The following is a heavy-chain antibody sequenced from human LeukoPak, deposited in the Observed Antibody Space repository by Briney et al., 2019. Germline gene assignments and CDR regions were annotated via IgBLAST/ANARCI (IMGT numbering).Heavy chain of an antibody. V-gene: IGHV3-72*01. CDR1: GFTFSDHY. Sequence: PGGSLRLSRAASGFTFSDHYMDWVRQAPGKGLEWVGRTRNKANSYTTEYAASVKGRFTISRDDSKNSLYLQMNSLKTEDTAVYYCARDYYGDLDYWGQGTLVTVSS. CDR2: TRNKANSYTT. CDR3: ARDYYGDLDY. D-gene: IGHD4-17*01. J-gene: IGHJ4*02.